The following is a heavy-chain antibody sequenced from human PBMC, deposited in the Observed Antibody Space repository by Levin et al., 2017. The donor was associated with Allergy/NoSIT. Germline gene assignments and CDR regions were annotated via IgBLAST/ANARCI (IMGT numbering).Heavy chain of an antibody. V-gene: IGHV1-2*04. CDR2: INPNSGGT. J-gene: IGHJ5*02. CDR1: GYTFTGYY. D-gene: IGHD2-2*01. Sequence: ASVKVSCKASGYTFTGYYMHWVRQAPGQGLEWMGWINPNSGGTNYAQKFQGWVTMTRDTSISTAYMELSRLRSDDTAVYYCARDIVVVPAATTPSGWFDPWGQGTLVTVSS. CDR3: ARDIVVVPAATTPSGWFDP.